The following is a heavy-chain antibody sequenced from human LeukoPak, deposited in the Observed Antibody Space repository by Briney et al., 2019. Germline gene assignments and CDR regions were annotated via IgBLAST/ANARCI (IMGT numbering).Heavy chain of an antibody. CDR3: ARGQLTDPRIDY. D-gene: IGHD6-13*01. Sequence: GGSLRLSCAASGFTVSSNYMSWVRQAPGKGLEWVSHISSGSSTIYYADSVVGRFTISRDNAKNSLYLQMNSLRAEDTAVYYCARGQLTDPRIDYWGQGTLVTVSS. J-gene: IGHJ4*02. V-gene: IGHV3-48*04. CDR2: ISSGSSTI. CDR1: GFTVSSNY.